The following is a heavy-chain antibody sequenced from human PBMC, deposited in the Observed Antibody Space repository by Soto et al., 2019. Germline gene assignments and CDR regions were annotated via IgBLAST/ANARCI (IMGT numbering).Heavy chain of an antibody. Sequence: QVQLQESGPGLVKPSGTLSLTCVVSGGSIRSSSWWTWLRQSPGKGLEWIGEIYHAGSPNYNASFQSRVTISADNSKNFFSLRLTSVTAADTAIYYCARASSFRGDFDIWGQGTAVTVSS. J-gene: IGHJ3*02. D-gene: IGHD2-21*01. CDR3: ARASSFRGDFDI. V-gene: IGHV4-4*02. CDR1: GGSIRSSSW. CDR2: IYHAGSP.